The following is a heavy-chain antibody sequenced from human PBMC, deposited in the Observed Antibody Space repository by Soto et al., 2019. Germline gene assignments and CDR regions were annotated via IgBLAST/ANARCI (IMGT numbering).Heavy chain of an antibody. CDR1: GFTFSSYS. D-gene: IGHD6-13*01. CDR2: ISSSSSTI. J-gene: IGHJ6*02. V-gene: IGHV3-48*01. CDR3: ARSWYSSSCYSRFDYDSYGMYA. Sequence: GGSLRLSCAASGFTFSSYSMNWVRQAPGKGLEWVSYISSSSSTIYYADSVKGRFTIARDKCKNTLYLQMNSLRAEDTAVYYCARSWYSSSCYSRFDYDSYGMYAWAQGTTVTVS.